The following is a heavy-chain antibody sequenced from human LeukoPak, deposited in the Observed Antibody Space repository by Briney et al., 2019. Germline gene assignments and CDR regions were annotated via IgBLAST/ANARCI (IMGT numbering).Heavy chain of an antibody. J-gene: IGHJ4*02. CDR2: ISYDGDTT. D-gene: IGHD6-25*01. CDR3: ARDGRIAADY. V-gene: IGHV3-30*14. Sequence: PGGSLRLSCAASEFIFGTYAMHWVRRAPGKGLDWVTIISYDGDTTYYADSVKGRFTISRDNSTNTLYLQMNSLRAEDTAVYYCARDGRIAADYWGQGTLVTVSS. CDR1: EFIFGTYA.